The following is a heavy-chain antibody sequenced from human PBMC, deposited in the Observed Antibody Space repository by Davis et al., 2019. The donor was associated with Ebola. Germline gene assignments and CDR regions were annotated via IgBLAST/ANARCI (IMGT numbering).Heavy chain of an antibody. D-gene: IGHD3-22*01. CDR1: GYTFTSYG. J-gene: IGHJ4*02. CDR3: ARVDYYDSSGYLDY. Sequence: ASVKVSCKASGYTFTSYGISWVRQAPGQGLEWMGWISAYNGNTNYAQKLQGRVTMTTDTSTSTAYMELRSLRSEDTAVYYCARVDYYDSSGYLDYWGQGTLVTVSS. CDR2: ISAYNGNT. V-gene: IGHV1-18*01.